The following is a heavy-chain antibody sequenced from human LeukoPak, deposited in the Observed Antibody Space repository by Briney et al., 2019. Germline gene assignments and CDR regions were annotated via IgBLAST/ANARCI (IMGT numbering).Heavy chain of an antibody. D-gene: IGHD2-15*01. Sequence: GGSLRLSCAASGFTFSSYGMHWVRQAPGKGLEWVATIWHDGSNKNYADSVKGQSTTSRDNSKNTLYVQMYSLRAEDTAVYYCARVPREGCSGGSCPYYYYFGMDVWGQGATVTVSS. J-gene: IGHJ6*02. CDR1: GFTFSSYG. CDR2: IWHDGSNK. V-gene: IGHV3-33*08. CDR3: ARVPREGCSGGSCPYYYYFGMDV.